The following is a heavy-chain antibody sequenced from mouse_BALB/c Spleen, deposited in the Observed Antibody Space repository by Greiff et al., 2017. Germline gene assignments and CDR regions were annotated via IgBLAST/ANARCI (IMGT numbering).Heavy chain of an antibody. CDR2: ILPGSGST. V-gene: IGHV1-9*01. J-gene: IGHJ2*01. CDR1: GYTFSSYW. CDR3: ARGGYYDGSSLDY. Sequence: QVQLQQSGAELMKPGASVKISCKATGYTFSSYWIEWVKQRPGHGLEWIGEILPGSGSTNYNEKFKGKATFTADTSSNTAYMQLSSLTSEDSAVYYCARGGYYDGSSLDYWGQGTTLTVAA. D-gene: IGHD1-1*01.